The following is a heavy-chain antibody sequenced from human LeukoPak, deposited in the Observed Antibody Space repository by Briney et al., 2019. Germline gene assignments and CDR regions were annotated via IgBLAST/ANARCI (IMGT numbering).Heavy chain of an antibody. D-gene: IGHD2-2*01. CDR2: INAGNGNT. V-gene: IGHV1/OR15-3*02. J-gene: IGHJ4*02. Sequence: ASVKVSCKASGYTLTDYYLHWVRQAPGQGLKWMGWINAGNGNTKYSQKFQGRVTITRDTSASTAYMELSSLRSEDTAVYYCARVIGAAANYDYWGQGTLVTVSS. CDR1: GYTLTDYY. CDR3: ARVIGAAANYDY.